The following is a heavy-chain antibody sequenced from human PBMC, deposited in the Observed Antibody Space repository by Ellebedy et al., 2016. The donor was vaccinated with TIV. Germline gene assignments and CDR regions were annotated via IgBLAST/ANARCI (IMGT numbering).Heavy chain of an antibody. D-gene: IGHD3-9*01. CDR1: GGSISSDNYY. CDR2: LSYIGST. Sequence: MPSETLSLTCTVSGGSISSDNYYWGWIRQPPGKGLEWIGSLSYIGSTFYTPSLKRRVTISVDTSNNQFSLSLNSVTAADTAMYYLARGGDFDWLFSNFWGQGTLVTVSS. CDR3: ARGGDFDWLFSNF. V-gene: IGHV4-39*07. J-gene: IGHJ4*02.